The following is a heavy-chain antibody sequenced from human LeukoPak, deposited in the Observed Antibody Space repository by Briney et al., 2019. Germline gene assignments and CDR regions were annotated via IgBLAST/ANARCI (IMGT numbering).Heavy chain of an antibody. Sequence: GGSLRLSCAASGFTFSSYTMSWVRQAPGKGLERVSGISGRSDSIYYADSVEGRFTISRDYSKSTVDLQMNSLRAEDTAVYYCAKLRRHYGENFDIWGQGTMVTVSS. CDR1: GFTFSSYT. J-gene: IGHJ3*02. D-gene: IGHD4-17*01. CDR2: ISGRSDSI. CDR3: AKLRRHYGENFDI. V-gene: IGHV3-23*01.